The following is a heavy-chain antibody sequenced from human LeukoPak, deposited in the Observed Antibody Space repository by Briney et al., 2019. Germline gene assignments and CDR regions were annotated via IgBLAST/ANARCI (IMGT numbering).Heavy chain of an antibody. CDR2: ISSSSTHI. D-gene: IGHD3-9*01. Sequence: GGSLRLSCAATGFTLSSDSMNWVRQAPGKGLEWVSSISSSSTHIYYADSVKGRFTISRDNAKNSVYLQMNSLRAEDTAVYYCARAPYDILTGYPPYYFDSWGQGTLVSVSS. J-gene: IGHJ4*02. CDR1: GFTLSSDS. CDR3: ARAPYDILTGYPPYYFDS. V-gene: IGHV3-21*06.